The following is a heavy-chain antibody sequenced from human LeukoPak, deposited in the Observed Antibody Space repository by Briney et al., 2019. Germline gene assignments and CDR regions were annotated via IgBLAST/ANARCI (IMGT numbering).Heavy chain of an antibody. CDR1: GGSISGYY. CDR3: ARRPTVTTFFDY. D-gene: IGHD4-17*01. CDR2: IYNSGST. V-gene: IGHV4-59*01. Sequence: SETLSLTCTVSGGSISGYYWSWIRQPPGKGLEWIGYIYNSGSTNYNPSLKSRVTISVDTSKNQSSLKLSSVTAADTAVYYCARRPTVTTFFDYWGQGTLVTVSS. J-gene: IGHJ4*02.